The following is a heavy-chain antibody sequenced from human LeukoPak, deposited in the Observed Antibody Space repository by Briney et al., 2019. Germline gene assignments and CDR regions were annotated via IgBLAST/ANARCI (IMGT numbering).Heavy chain of an antibody. V-gene: IGHV3-64D*09. Sequence: AGGSLRLSCSASGFTFSSYAMHWVRQAPGKGLEYVSAISSNGGSTYYADSVKGRFTISRDNSKNTLYLQMSSLRAEDTAVYYCVKARASSSWYAFFDYWGQGTLVTVSS. CDR2: ISSNGGST. CDR1: GFTFSSYA. CDR3: VKARASSSWYAFFDY. D-gene: IGHD6-13*01. J-gene: IGHJ4*02.